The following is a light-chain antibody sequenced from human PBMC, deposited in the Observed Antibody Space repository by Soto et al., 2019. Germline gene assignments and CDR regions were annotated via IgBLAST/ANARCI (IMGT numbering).Light chain of an antibody. Sequence: EVVVTQSPATLSVSPGERATLSCRASQSVSSNLAWYQQKPGQAPRLLIYGASRRATGIPDRFSGSGSGTDFTLTISRLEPEDFAVYYCQQYGSSGTFGQGTKVDIK. J-gene: IGKJ1*01. CDR2: GAS. V-gene: IGKV3-20*01. CDR1: QSVSSN. CDR3: QQYGSSGT.